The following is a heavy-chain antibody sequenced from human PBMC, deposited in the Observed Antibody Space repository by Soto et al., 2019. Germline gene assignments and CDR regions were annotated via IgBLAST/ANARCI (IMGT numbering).Heavy chain of an antibody. V-gene: IGHV1-69*01. J-gene: IGHJ4*02. CDR2: IIPIFGAP. CDR1: GGTFSNTA. CDR3: APRGNPLDGALLRAPAH. Sequence: QVQLVQSGAEVKKPGSSVKVSCKASGGTFSNTAFIWVRQAPGQGLEWMGGIIPIFGAPNYAQKFQGRLRISADDPESKPYRKRNPLKSENRAVYSCAPRGNPLDGALLRAPAHGGEGTLF. D-gene: IGHD2-21*01.